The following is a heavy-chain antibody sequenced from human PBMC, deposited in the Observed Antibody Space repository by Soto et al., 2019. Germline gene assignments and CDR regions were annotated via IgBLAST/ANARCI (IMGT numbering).Heavy chain of an antibody. CDR1: GFTVTNYY. CDR2: INAAGDTT. D-gene: IGHD1-26*01. V-gene: IGHV1-46*03. CDR3: ARDRTGAAYFDY. J-gene: IGHJ4*02. Sequence: QVQLVQSGAEVKKPGTSVKVSCKASGFTVTNYYMHWLRLAPGQGPEWMGLINAAGDTTSFAPKFRGRVTVTRHTSTSTIYMEMRGLRSDDTAFYYCARDRTGAAYFDYWGQGTLVTVS.